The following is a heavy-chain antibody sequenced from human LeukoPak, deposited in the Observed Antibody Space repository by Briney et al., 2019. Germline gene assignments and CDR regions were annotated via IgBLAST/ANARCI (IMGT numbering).Heavy chain of an antibody. CDR1: GGSISSYY. CDR2: IYTSGST. J-gene: IGHJ6*02. D-gene: IGHD1-14*01. Sequence: SETLSLTCTVSGGSISSYYWSWIRQPPGKGLEWIGRIYTSGSTNYNPSPKSRVTMSVDTSKNQFSLKLSSVTAADTAVYYCASNNRSSYYYGMDVWGQGTTVTVSS. V-gene: IGHV4-4*07. CDR3: ASNNRSSYYYGMDV.